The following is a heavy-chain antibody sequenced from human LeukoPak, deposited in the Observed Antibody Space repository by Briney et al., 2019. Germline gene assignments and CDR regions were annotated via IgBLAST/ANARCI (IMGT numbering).Heavy chain of an antibody. J-gene: IGHJ4*02. CDR3: ARIYCSSTSCYYFDY. Sequence: GGSLRLSCAASGFTFSSYWMTWVRQAPGKGLEWVANIKQDGSEKYYVDSVKGRFTVSRDNAKNSLYLQMNSLRAEDTAVYYCARIYCSSTSCYYFDYWGQGTLVTVSS. CDR2: IKQDGSEK. D-gene: IGHD2-2*01. CDR1: GFTFSSYW. V-gene: IGHV3-7*01.